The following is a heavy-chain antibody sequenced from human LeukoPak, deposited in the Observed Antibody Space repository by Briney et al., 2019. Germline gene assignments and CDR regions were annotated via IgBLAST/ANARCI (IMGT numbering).Heavy chain of an antibody. V-gene: IGHV4-39*01. D-gene: IGHD3-3*01. CDR3: ARSLQDIWSGYEAPRRPFDQ. Sequence: SETLSLTCTVSGDSINSRNYYWGWIRQPPGKGLEWIGSLYFTGSTYYNPSLKSRVTISLGAAKKQFSLKLISVTGADTAVYYCARSLQDIWSGYEAPRRPFDQWGRGTLVTVTS. CDR2: LYFTGST. J-gene: IGHJ4*02. CDR1: GDSINSRNYY.